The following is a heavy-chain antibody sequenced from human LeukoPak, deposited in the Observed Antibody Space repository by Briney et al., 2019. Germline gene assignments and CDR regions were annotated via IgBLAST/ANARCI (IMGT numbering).Heavy chain of an antibody. D-gene: IGHD6-19*01. CDR1: GGSISSYY. CDR2: IYYSGST. J-gene: IGHJ4*02. V-gene: IGHV4-59*01. Sequence: SETLSPTCTVSGGSISSYYWSWIRQPPGKGLEWIGYIYYSGSTNYNPSLKSRVTISVDTSKNQFSLKLSSVTAADTAVYYCARVKRTGIAVAGTFDYWGQGTLVTVSS. CDR3: ARVKRTGIAVAGTFDY.